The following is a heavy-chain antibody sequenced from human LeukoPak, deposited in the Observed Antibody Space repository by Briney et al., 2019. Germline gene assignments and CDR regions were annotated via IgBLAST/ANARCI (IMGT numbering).Heavy chain of an antibody. Sequence: SETLSLTCTVSDYSISSGYGYYWGWIRQPPGKGLEWIGKSYHSGITYYNHFNSSLKSRVTISIDTSKNQISLRLTSVTAADTAVYFCATLVSTRYYFDYWGQGTLVTVSS. CDR2: SYHSGIT. V-gene: IGHV4-38-2*02. D-gene: IGHD5/OR15-5a*01. CDR3: ATLVSTRYYFDY. J-gene: IGHJ4*02. CDR1: DYSISSGYGYY.